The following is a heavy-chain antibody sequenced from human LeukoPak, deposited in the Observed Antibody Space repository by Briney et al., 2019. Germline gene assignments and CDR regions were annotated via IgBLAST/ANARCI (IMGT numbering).Heavy chain of an antibody. V-gene: IGHV3-9*01. Sequence: GGSLRLSCAASGFTFDDYAMHWVRQAPGKGLEWVSGISWNSGSIGYADSVKGRFTISRDNAKNSLYQQMNSLRAEDTALYYCAKDIGSGYYYVFDYWGQGTLVTVSS. CDR1: GFTFDDYA. CDR2: ISWNSGSI. CDR3: AKDIGSGYYYVFDY. J-gene: IGHJ4*02. D-gene: IGHD3-22*01.